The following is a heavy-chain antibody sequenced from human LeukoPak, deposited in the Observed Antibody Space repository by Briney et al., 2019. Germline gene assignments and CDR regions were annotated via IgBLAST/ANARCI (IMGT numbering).Heavy chain of an antibody. Sequence: PMGSLRLSCAASGFTFSNYGMHWVRQAPGKGLEWVAVSSYDGGTKYYADSVKGRFTISRDNSKDTLYLQMISLRAEDTAVYYCAKEACGGSCYSDYFDYWGQGTLDTVSS. V-gene: IGHV3-30*18. CDR3: AKEACGGSCYSDYFDY. D-gene: IGHD2-15*01. CDR1: GFTFSNYG. CDR2: SSYDGGTK. J-gene: IGHJ4*02.